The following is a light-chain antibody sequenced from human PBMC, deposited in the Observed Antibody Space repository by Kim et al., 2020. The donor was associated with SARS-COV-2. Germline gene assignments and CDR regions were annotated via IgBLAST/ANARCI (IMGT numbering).Light chain of an antibody. CDR2: GAS. J-gene: IGKJ1*01. V-gene: IGKV3-20*01. CDR3: QQYGSSPRT. Sequence: PGERATLSCRASQSVSSSYLAWYQQKPGQAHRLLIYGASSRATGIPDRFSGCGSGTDFTRTISRLEPEDFAVYYCQQYGSSPRTFGQGTKVEIK. CDR1: QSVSSSY.